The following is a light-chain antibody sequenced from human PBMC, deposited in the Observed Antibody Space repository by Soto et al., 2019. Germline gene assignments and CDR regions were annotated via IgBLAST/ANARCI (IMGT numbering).Light chain of an antibody. CDR2: DVT. Sequence: QSVLTQPRSVSGSPGQSVTISCTGTSSDVGVYNYVSWYLQHPGKAPKLMIYDVTKRPSGVPDRFSGSKSANTASLTISGLQAEDEADYYCNSYVAGSNVFGTGTKV. V-gene: IGLV2-11*01. CDR1: SSDVGVYNY. CDR3: NSYVAGSNV. J-gene: IGLJ1*01.